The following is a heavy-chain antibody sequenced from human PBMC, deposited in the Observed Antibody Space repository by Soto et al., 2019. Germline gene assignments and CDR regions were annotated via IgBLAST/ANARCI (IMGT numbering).Heavy chain of an antibody. CDR1: GLSLSTSGVG. J-gene: IGHJ4*02. V-gene: IGHV2-5*02. CDR2: MYWDNDK. CDR3: AHSSRRYGDKNPDY. Sequence: ITLKESGPTLVKPTQTLTLTCTSSGLSLSTSGVGVGWIRQHPGKALEWLALMYWDNDKRYSPSLKSRPTITNDTYKNQVVLTMTKMDPVDTATYYCAHSSRRYGDKNPDYWGQGTMVTVSS. D-gene: IGHD4-17*01.